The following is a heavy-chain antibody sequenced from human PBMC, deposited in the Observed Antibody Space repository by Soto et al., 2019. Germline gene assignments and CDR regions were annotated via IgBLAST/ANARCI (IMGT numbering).Heavy chain of an antibody. J-gene: IGHJ3*01. Sequence: GGSLRLSCAASGLTFDDYAMHWVRHAPGKGLEWVSGISWNSDNVGYGDSVKGRFTISRDNAKNSLYLQMNGLRAEDTAFYYCAKDTQSSNLNALDVWGQGTTVTVSS. CDR2: ISWNSDNV. CDR3: AKDTQSSNLNALDV. V-gene: IGHV3-9*01. D-gene: IGHD6-13*01. CDR1: GLTFDDYA.